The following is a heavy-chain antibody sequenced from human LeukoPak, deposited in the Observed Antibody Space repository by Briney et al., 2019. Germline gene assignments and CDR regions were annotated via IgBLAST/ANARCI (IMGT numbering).Heavy chain of an antibody. CDR1: GGSISSGSCY. CDR2: IYTSGST. CDR3: ARRLGFTARGSYYYYYYMDV. J-gene: IGHJ6*03. V-gene: IGHV4-61*02. D-gene: IGHD2-15*01. Sequence: SETLSLTCTVSGGSISSGSCYWSWIRQPAGKGLEWIGRIYTSGSTNYNPSLKSRVTISVDTSKNQFSLKLSSVTAADTAVYYCARRLGFTARGSYYYYYYMDVWGKGTTVTVSS.